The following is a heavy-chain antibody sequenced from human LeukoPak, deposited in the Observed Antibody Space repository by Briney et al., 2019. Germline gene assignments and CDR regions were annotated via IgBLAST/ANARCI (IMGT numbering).Heavy chain of an antibody. CDR3: TKGRSNHY. J-gene: IGHJ4*02. D-gene: IGHD4-11*01. Sequence: GGSLRLSCAASEFSFSDFWMGWVRQAPGKGLEWVANINQGGSETYYVDSVKGRFTISRDNAKKSLFLQMNSLRAEDTAVYYCTKGRSNHYWGQGTLVTVST. CDR2: INQGGSET. CDR1: EFSFSDFW. V-gene: IGHV3-7*01.